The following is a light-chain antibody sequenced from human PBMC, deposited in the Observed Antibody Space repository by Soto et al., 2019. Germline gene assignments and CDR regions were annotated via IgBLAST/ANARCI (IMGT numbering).Light chain of an antibody. CDR1: ESVSRN. Sequence: EVVMTQSPATLSVSPGERATLSCRVSESVSRNLAWYQQKPGQAPRLLIYDASTRATGIPDRFSGGGSGTEFTLTISSLQSEDFGIDYCRQKENSPPITFGHGTQLDIK. V-gene: IGKV3-15*01. CDR3: RQKENSPPIT. CDR2: DAS. J-gene: IGKJ3*01.